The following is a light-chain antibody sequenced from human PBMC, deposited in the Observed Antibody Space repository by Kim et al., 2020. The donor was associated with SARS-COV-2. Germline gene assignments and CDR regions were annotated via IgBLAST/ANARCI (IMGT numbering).Light chain of an antibody. CDR1: TGPVTSGHY. CDR3: LLTHSGGQV. CDR2: DTI. Sequence: PGDTVTLPCGSSTGPVTSGHYPYWLQQKPGQAPRTLIYDTIKKDSWTPARFSGSLLGGKAALTLSGAQPEDEAEYYCLLTHSGGQVFGGGTQLTVL. J-gene: IGLJ3*02. V-gene: IGLV7-46*01.